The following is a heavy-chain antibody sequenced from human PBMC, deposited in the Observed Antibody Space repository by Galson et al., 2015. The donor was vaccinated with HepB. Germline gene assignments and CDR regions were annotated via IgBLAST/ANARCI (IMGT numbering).Heavy chain of an antibody. CDR3: ARDKSNCIGANCYSQWFFDY. CDR1: GYTFTGYY. CDR2: INPNSGDT. Sequence: SVKVSCKASGYTFTGYYIHWVRQAPGQGLEWMGWINPNSGDTKYAQNFQGWVTMTRDTSISTAYMELSSLRSDGTAVYYCARDKSNCIGANCYSQWFFDYWGQGTLVTVSS. V-gene: IGHV1-2*04. D-gene: IGHD2-15*01. J-gene: IGHJ4*02.